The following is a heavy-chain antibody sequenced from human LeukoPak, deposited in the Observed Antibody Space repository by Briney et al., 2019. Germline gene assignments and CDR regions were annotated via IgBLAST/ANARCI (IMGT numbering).Heavy chain of an antibody. J-gene: IGHJ4*02. D-gene: IGHD3-9*01. Sequence: PSETLSLTCAVYGGSFSGYYWSRIRQPPGKGLEWIGEINHSGSTNYNPSLKSRVTISVDTSKNQFSLKLSSVTAADTAVYYCARGRPSDILTGYFTPFDYWGQGTLVTVSS. V-gene: IGHV4-34*01. CDR3: ARGRPSDILTGYFTPFDY. CDR2: INHSGST. CDR1: GGSFSGYY.